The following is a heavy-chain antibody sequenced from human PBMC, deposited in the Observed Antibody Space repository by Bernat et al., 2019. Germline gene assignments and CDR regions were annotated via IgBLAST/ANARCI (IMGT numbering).Heavy chain of an antibody. CDR1: GGTFSSYT. J-gene: IGHJ4*02. Sequence: QVQLVQSGAEVKKPGSSVKVSCKASGGTFSSYTISWVRQAPGQGLEWMGRIIPILGIANYAQKFPGRVTITADKSTSTAYMELSSLRSEDTAVYYCASSVYDSSGYYDYWGQGTLVTVSS. CDR2: IIPILGIA. V-gene: IGHV1-69*02. CDR3: ASSVYDSSGYYDY. D-gene: IGHD3-22*01.